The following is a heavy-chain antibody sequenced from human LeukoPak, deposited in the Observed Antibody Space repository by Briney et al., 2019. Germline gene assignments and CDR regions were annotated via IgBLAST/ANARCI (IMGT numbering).Heavy chain of an antibody. CDR1: GFTFSNYA. J-gene: IGHJ6*02. CDR2: MSSNGGST. D-gene: IGHD2/OR15-2a*01. CDR3: VKGLGFYTYYSMDV. V-gene: IGHV3-64D*06. Sequence: GRSLRLSCAASGFTFSNYAMHWVRQAPGKGLEYVSGMSSNGGSTYYADSVKGRFTISRDNSKNTLNLQMSSLRAEDTAVYYCVKGLGFYTYYSMDVWGQGTTVTVSS.